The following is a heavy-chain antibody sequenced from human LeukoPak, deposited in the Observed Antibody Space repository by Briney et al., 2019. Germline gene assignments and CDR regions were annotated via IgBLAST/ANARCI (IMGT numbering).Heavy chain of an antibody. CDR1: GYTFTGNY. Sequence: ASVKVSCKASGYTFTGNYMHWVRQAPGQGLEWMGWINPNSGGTNYAQKFQGRVTMTRDTSISTAYMELSRLRSDDTAVYYCARDQLETYYDFWSGYPHYWGQGTLVTVSS. CDR2: INPNSGGT. V-gene: IGHV1-2*02. CDR3: ARDQLETYYDFWSGYPHY. J-gene: IGHJ4*02. D-gene: IGHD3-3*01.